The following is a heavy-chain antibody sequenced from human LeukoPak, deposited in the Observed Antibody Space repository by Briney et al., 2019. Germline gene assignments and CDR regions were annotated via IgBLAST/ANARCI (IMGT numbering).Heavy chain of an antibody. CDR1: GYSISSGYY. CDR3: ARAARPGYYYYYMDV. D-gene: IGHD2-2*02. J-gene: IGHJ6*03. CDR2: MYYSGST. V-gene: IGHV4-38-2*02. Sequence: SETLSLTCTVSGYSISSGYYWGWIRQPPGKGLEWIGSMYYSGSTYYNPSLRSRVTISVDTSKNQFSLKLTSVTAADTAVYYCARAARPGYYYYYMDVWGKGTTVTVSS.